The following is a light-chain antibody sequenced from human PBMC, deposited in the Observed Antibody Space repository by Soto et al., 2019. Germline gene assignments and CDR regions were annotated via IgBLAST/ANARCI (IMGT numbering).Light chain of an antibody. CDR1: QSLLYTSNNKIY. CDR3: QQYYGPPRM. Sequence: DIVMTQSPDSLAVSLGERATINCKSSQSLLYTSNNKIYLAWYQQKPGQPPKLLISWASIRESGVPDRFSGSGSGTDFTLTISSLQAEDVAVYYCQQYYGPPRMFGQGTKVEIK. V-gene: IGKV4-1*01. CDR2: WAS. J-gene: IGKJ1*01.